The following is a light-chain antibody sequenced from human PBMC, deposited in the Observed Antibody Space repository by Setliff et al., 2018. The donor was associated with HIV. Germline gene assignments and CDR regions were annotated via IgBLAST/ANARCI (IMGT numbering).Light chain of an antibody. V-gene: IGLV2-14*01. CDR3: SSYTSSSPLYV. Sequence: QSALTRPASVSGSPGQSITISCTGTSSDVGGYNYVSWYQQHPGKAPQLMIYEVSNRPSGVSDRFSGSKSGNTASLTISGLQTEDEADYFCSSYTSSSPLYVFGTGTKVTVL. J-gene: IGLJ1*01. CDR2: EVS. CDR1: SSDVGGYNY.